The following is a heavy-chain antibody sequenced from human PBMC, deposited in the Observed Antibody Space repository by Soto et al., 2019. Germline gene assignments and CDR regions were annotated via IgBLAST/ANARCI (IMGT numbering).Heavy chain of an antibody. CDR3: AREDSIIIPAVADF. J-gene: IGHJ4*02. D-gene: IGHD6-19*01. CDR1: GFTFTNYG. V-gene: IGHV3-21*01. CDR2: VSKSDYT. Sequence: GGSLRLSCAVSGFTFTNYGINWVRQAPGKGLEWVSSVSKSDYTYYSDSVKGRFAISRDNAKNSVSLQMNNLRAEDTAVYYCAREDSIIIPAVADFWGQGTLVTVSS.